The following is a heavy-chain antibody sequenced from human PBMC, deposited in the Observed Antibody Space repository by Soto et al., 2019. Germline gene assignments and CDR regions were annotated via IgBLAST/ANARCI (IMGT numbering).Heavy chain of an antibody. D-gene: IGHD6-6*01. V-gene: IGHV4-34*01. J-gene: IGHJ4*02. CDR1: GGSFSGYY. CDR3: ARGPMEQLVPFDY. CDR2: INHSGST. Sequence: PSETLSLTCAVYGGSFSGYYWSWIRQPPGKGLEWIGEINHSGSTNYNPSLKSRVTISVDTSKNQFSLKLSSVTAADTAVYYCARGPMEQLVPFDYWGQGTLVTVSS.